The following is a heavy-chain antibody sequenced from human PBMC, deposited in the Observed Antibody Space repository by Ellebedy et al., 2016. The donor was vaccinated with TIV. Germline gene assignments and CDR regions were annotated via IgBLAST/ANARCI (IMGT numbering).Heavy chain of an antibody. V-gene: IGHV4-61*01. J-gene: IGHJ6*02. CDR1: GGSVSSGNYY. Sequence: SETLSLXXTVSGGSVSSGNYYWSWIRQPPGKGLEWIGYVYYTGSTYYNPSLKSRVTISVDTSKNQFSLKLSSVTAADTAVYHRARIAARYYGMDVWGQGTTVTVSS. CDR2: VYYTGST. D-gene: IGHD6-6*01. CDR3: ARIAARYYGMDV.